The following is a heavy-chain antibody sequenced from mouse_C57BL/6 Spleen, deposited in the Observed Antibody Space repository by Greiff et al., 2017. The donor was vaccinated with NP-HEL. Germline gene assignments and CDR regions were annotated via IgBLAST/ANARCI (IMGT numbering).Heavy chain of an antibody. V-gene: IGHV5-4*01. D-gene: IGHD1-1*01. CDR1: GFTFSSYA. CDR2: ISDGGSYT. Sequence: EVQGVESGGGLVKPGGSLKLSCAASGFTFSSYAMSWVRQTPEKRLEWVATISDGGSYTYYPDNVKGRFTISRDNAKNNLYLQMSHLKSEDTAMYYCARVDYYGSSVYWYFDVWGTGTTVTVSS. CDR3: ARVDYYGSSVYWYFDV. J-gene: IGHJ1*03.